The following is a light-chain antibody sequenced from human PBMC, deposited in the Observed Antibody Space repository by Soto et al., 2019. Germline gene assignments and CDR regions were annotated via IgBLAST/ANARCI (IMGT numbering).Light chain of an antibody. J-gene: IGKJ1*01. CDR2: DAS. CDR3: QQCYNWPRT. Sequence: EIVMTQSPATLSVSPGERATLSCRASQSVSSNLAWYQQKPGQAPRLLIYDASTRATGIPARFSGSGSGTEFTLTISSLQSEDFAVYYCQQCYNWPRTFGQGTKVAIK. V-gene: IGKV3D-15*01. CDR1: QSVSSN.